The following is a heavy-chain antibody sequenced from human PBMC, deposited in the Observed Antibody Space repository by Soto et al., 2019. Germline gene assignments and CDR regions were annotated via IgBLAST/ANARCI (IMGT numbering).Heavy chain of an antibody. D-gene: IGHD3-22*01. CDR2: INPTGGTT. CDR3: ARDHLDRYHYDSSGYYPPDY. V-gene: IGHV1-46*01. Sequence: GASVKVSCKASGYTFTSYYMHWVRQAPGQGLEWMGIINPTGGTTTCAPRFQGRVTMTRDTSTSTVYMELSSLTSEDTAVYYCARDHLDRYHYDSSGYYPPDYWGQGTLVTVSS. J-gene: IGHJ4*02. CDR1: GYTFTSYY.